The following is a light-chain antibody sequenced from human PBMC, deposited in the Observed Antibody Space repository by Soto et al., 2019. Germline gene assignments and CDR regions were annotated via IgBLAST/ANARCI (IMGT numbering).Light chain of an antibody. CDR3: QQSYSAPYT. J-gene: IGKJ2*01. Sequence: DLQMTQSPSSLSASVGDRVTITCRASQSIYSSLNWYHQKPGKAPKLLFYAASNLQSGVPSRFSGSGSGTDFTLSISSLQPEDFATYYCQQSYSAPYTFGQGTKLEI. V-gene: IGKV1-39*01. CDR2: AAS. CDR1: QSIYSS.